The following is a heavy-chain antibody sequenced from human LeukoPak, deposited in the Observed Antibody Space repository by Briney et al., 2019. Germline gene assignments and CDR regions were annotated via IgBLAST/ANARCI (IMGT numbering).Heavy chain of an antibody. CDR1: GGSISSGGYY. J-gene: IGHJ6*02. V-gene: IGHV4-31*03. D-gene: IGHD6-19*01. CDR2: IYYSGST. Sequence: SETLSLTCTVSGGSISSGGYYWSWIRQHPGKGLEWIGYIYYSGSTYYNPSLKSRVTISVDKSKNQFSLKLSSVTAADTAVYYCARDNGSGWYPENYYYYYGMDVWGQGTTVTVSS. CDR3: ARDNGSGWYPENYYYYYGMDV.